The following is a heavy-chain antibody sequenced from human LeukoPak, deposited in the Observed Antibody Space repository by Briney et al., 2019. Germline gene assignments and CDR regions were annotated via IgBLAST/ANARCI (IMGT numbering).Heavy chain of an antibody. CDR2: ISGNGGNT. CDR1: GFRFDDYA. CDR3: ARAIVYWFFDL. Sequence: GRSLRLSCAASGFRFDDYAMHWVRQAPGKGLEWVSGISGNGGNTYYADSVKGRFTISRDNSKNTLYLQMNSLRAEDTALYYCARAIVYWFFDLWGRGTLVTVSS. V-gene: IGHV3-23*01. D-gene: IGHD3-22*01. J-gene: IGHJ2*01.